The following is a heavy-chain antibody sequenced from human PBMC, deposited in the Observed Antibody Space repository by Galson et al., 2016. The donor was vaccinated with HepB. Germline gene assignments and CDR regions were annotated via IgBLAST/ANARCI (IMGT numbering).Heavy chain of an antibody. CDR3: ARLLLSVAATDDS. CDR2: VNPSDGGT. D-gene: IGHD6-19*01. V-gene: IGHV1-46*01. CDR1: GYTFTSYY. J-gene: IGHJ4*02. Sequence: SVKVSCKASGYTFTSYYMHWVRQAPGQGLEWMGIVNPSDGGTTYAQKFQGRLTMTRDTSTSTVYMDLSSLRSEDTAVYYCARLLLSVAATDDSWGQGTLVTVSS.